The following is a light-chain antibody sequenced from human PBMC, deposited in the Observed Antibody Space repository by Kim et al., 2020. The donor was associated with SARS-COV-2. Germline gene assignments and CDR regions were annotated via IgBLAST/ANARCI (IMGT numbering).Light chain of an antibody. CDR1: PSVSSD. CDR3: QQRSNWLT. J-gene: IGKJ4*01. V-gene: IGKV3-11*01. CDR2: DAS. Sequence: SLSPRERATHSCGATPSVSSDFAWYQQKPGQAPRLLFYDASNRATVIPARFSGSGSGTDFSLTISSLEPEDFAVYYCQQRSNWLTFGGGTKVEIK.